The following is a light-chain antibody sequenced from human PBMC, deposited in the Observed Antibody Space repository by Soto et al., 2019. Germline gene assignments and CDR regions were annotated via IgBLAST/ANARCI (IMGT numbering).Light chain of an antibody. CDR2: DVS. J-gene: IGLJ1*01. CDR1: SSDVGGYNY. V-gene: IGLV2-14*01. Sequence: QSVLTQPASVSGSPGQSITISCTGTSSDVGGYNYVSWYQQHPGKAPKLMIYDVSNRPSGVSNRFSGSNSGNTASLTISGLQAEDEADYYCSSYTSSTWVFGTGTKVTVL. CDR3: SSYTSSTWV.